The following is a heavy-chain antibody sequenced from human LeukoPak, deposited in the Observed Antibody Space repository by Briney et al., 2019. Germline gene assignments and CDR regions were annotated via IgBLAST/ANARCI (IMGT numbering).Heavy chain of an antibody. J-gene: IGHJ4*02. Sequence: ASVKVSCKASGYTFTGYYMHWVRQAPGQGLEWMGWINPNSGGTDYAQKFQGRVTMTRDTSISTAYMEVSRLRSDDTAVYYCARVDTNSGYWGQGTLVTVSS. CDR1: GYTFTGYY. CDR3: ARVDTNSGY. D-gene: IGHD5-24*01. CDR2: INPNSGGT. V-gene: IGHV1-2*02.